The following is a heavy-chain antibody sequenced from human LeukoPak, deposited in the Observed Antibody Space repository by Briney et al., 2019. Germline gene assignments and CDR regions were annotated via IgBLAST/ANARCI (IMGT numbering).Heavy chain of an antibody. V-gene: IGHV3-23*01. CDR2: ISGSGGST. Sequence: GGSLRLSCAASGFTFSSYAVSWVRQAPGKGLEWVSDISGSGGSTYYADSVKGRFTISRDNSKNTLYLQMNSLRAEDTAVYYCAKDSGRHTPQDYWGQGTLVTVSS. D-gene: IGHD1-26*01. J-gene: IGHJ4*02. CDR1: GFTFSSYA. CDR3: AKDSGRHTPQDY.